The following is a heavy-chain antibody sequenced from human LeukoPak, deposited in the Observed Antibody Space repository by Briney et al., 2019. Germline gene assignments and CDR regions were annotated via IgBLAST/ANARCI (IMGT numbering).Heavy chain of an antibody. Sequence: SETLSLTCTVSGGSISSSSYYWGWIRQPPGKGLEWIGSIYYSGNTYYNPSLKSRVTISVDTSKNQFSLKLSSVTAADTAVYYCAAQWGYYDSSGYIWGQGTLVTVSS. D-gene: IGHD3-22*01. CDR2: IYYSGNT. CDR1: GGSISSSSYY. V-gene: IGHV4-39*07. J-gene: IGHJ4*02. CDR3: AAQWGYYDSSGYI.